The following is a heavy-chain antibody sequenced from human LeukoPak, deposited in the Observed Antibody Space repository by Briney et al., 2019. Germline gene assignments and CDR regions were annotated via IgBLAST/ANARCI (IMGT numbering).Heavy chain of an antibody. D-gene: IGHD3-16*01. V-gene: IGHV3-53*01. CDR1: GVTVSSNY. Sequence: PGGSLRLSCAASGVTVSSNYMNWVRQAPGKGLEWVSIIYSGGSTYYADSVKGRFTISRDNSNNILYLQMNSLRAEDTAVYYCAREKLNWGFDYWGQGTLVTVSS. J-gene: IGHJ4*02. CDR2: IYSGGST. CDR3: AREKLNWGFDY.